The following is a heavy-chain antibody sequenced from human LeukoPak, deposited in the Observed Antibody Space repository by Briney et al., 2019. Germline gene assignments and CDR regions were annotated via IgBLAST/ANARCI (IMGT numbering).Heavy chain of an antibody. J-gene: IGHJ6*02. CDR2: IYSGGST. CDR3: ARDYRTPANYGMDV. D-gene: IGHD1-7*01. Sequence: GGSLRLSCAASGFTVSSNYMSWVRQAPGKGLEWVSVIYSGGSTYYADSVKGRFTISRDNSKNTLYLQMNSPRAEDTAVYYCARDYRTPANYGMDVWGQGTTVTVSS. CDR1: GFTVSSNY. V-gene: IGHV3-66*01.